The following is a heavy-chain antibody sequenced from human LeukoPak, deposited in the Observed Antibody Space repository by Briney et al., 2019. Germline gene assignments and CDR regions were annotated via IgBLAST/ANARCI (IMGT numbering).Heavy chain of an antibody. CDR2: ISGSGGST. V-gene: IGHV3-23*01. J-gene: IGHJ6*03. Sequence: GGSLRLSCAASGFTFSSYAMSWVRLAPGKGLEWVSAISGSGGSTYYADSVKGRFTISRDNSKNTLYLQMNSLRAEDTALYYCASRGYSYGYYYYMDVWGKGTTVTVSS. D-gene: IGHD5-18*01. CDR1: GFTFSSYA. CDR3: ASRGYSYGYYYYMDV.